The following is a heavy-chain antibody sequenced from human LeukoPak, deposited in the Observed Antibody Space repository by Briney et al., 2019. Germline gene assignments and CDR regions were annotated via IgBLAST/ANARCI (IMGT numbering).Heavy chain of an antibody. D-gene: IGHD2-2*01. J-gene: IGHJ4*02. V-gene: IGHV3-15*01. CDR2: IKSKTDGGTT. Sequence: GGSLRLSCAASGFTFSNAWMSWVRQAPGKGLEWVGRIKSKTDGGTTDYAAPVKGRFTISRDDSKNTLYLQMNSLKTEDTAVYYCTTDTLVVPAAIDYWGQGTLVTVS. CDR3: TTDTLVVPAAIDY. CDR1: GFTFSNAW.